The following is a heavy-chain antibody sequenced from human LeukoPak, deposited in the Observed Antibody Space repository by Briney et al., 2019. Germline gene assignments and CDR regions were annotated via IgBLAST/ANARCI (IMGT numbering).Heavy chain of an antibody. CDR1: GFTFSSYA. CDR3: AKDRTKYSSPIWFDP. D-gene: IGHD6-13*01. CDR2: ISGSGGST. V-gene: IGHV3-23*01. Sequence: GGSLRLSCAASGFTFSSYAMSWVRQAPGKGLEWVSAISGSGGSTYYADSVKGRFTISRDNSKNTLYLQMNSLRAEDTAVYYCAKDRTKYSSPIWFDPWGQGTLVTVSS. J-gene: IGHJ5*02.